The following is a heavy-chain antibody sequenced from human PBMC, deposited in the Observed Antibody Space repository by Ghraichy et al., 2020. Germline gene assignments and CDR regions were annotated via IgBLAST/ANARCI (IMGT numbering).Heavy chain of an antibody. Sequence: GSLRLSCAASGFTVSSNYMSWVRQAPGKGLEWVSVIYSGGSAYYADSVKGRFTISRDNSKNTLYLQTNSLRAEDTAVYYCASLYSSGWYSPRRDAFDIWGQGTMVTVSS. D-gene: IGHD6-19*01. CDR3: ASLYSSGWYSPRRDAFDI. J-gene: IGHJ3*02. CDR2: IYSGGSA. CDR1: GFTVSSNY. V-gene: IGHV3-66*01.